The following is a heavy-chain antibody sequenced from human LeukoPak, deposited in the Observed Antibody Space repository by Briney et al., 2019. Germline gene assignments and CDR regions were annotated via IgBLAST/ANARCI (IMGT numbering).Heavy chain of an antibody. V-gene: IGHV3-9*03. CDR1: GFTFDDYA. Sequence: GGSLRLSCAASGFTFDDYAMHWVRQAPGKGLEWVSGISWNSGSIGYADSVKGRFTISRDNAKNSLYLQMNSLRAEDMALYYCAKGGSFGVVTDSIDYWGQGTLVTVSS. J-gene: IGHJ4*02. CDR2: ISWNSGSI. CDR3: AKGGSFGVVTDSIDY. D-gene: IGHD3-3*01.